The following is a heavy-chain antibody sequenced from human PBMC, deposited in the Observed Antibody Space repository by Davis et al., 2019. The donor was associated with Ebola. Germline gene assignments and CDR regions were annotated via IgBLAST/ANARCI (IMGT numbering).Heavy chain of an antibody. V-gene: IGHV1-8*01. J-gene: IGHJ2*01. CDR1: GYTFTSYD. CDR3: ARKVPYYDILTGYNRYFDL. Sequence: AASVKVSCKASGYTFTSYDINWVRQATGQGLEWMGWMNPNSGNTGYAQKFQGRVTMTRNTSISTAYMELSSLRSEDTAVYYCARKVPYYDILTGYNRYFDLWGRGTLVTVSS. D-gene: IGHD3-9*01. CDR2: MNPNSGNT.